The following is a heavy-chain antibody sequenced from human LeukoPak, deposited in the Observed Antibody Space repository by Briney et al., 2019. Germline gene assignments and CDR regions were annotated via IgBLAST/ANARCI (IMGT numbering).Heavy chain of an antibody. Sequence: GGSLRLSCAASGFTFSSSAMSWVRQAPGKGLEWVSAISNNGGYTYYADSVKGRFTVSRDNPKNTLFLQMNSLRAEDTAVYYCAKDGGLWVSAHWGDSWGRGTLVTVSS. CDR1: GFTFSSSA. D-gene: IGHD7-27*01. J-gene: IGHJ4*02. CDR3: AKDGGLWVSAHWGDS. CDR2: ISNNGGYT. V-gene: IGHV3-23*01.